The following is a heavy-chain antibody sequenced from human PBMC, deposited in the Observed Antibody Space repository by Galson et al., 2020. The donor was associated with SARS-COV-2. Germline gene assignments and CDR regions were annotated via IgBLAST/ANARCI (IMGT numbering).Heavy chain of an antibody. Sequence: ISYDGSNKYYADSVKGRFTISRDNSKNTLYLQMNSLRAEDTAVYYCARGRDGSYSAFDYWGQGTLVTVSS. CDR3: ARGRDGSYSAFDY. D-gene: IGHD1-26*01. J-gene: IGHJ4*02. V-gene: IGHV3-30*03. CDR2: ISYDGSNK.